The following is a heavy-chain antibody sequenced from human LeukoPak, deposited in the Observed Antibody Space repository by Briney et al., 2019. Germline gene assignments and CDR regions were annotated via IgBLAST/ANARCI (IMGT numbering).Heavy chain of an antibody. V-gene: IGHV1-69*01. CDR3: ARKYYYGLGSYFGFDP. Sequence: SVKVSCKASGGTFSSYAISWVRQAPGQGLEWMGGIIPIFGTANYAQKFQGRVTITADESTSTAYMELSSLRSEDTAVYYCARKYYYGLGSYFGFDPWGQGTLVTVSS. D-gene: IGHD3-10*01. CDR2: IIPIFGTA. J-gene: IGHJ5*02. CDR1: GGTFSSYA.